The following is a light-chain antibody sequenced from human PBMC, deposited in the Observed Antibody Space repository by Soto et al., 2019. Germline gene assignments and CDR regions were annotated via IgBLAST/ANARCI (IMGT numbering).Light chain of an antibody. V-gene: IGKV1-5*01. CDR2: DAS. J-gene: IGKJ4*01. CDR1: QSISGW. Sequence: DIQMTQSPSTLSAFVGDRVTITCRASQSISGWLAWYQHKPGKAPRLLIYDASTLESGVPSRFSGSGSGTEYTLTISNLQPGDCATYYCQQYINYYLTFGGGTKVEIK. CDR3: QQYINYYLT.